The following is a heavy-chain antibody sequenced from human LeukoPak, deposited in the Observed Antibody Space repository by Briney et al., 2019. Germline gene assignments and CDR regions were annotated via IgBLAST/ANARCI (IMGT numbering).Heavy chain of an antibody. Sequence: GETLTLSCAVSGFTFSSYSMNWVRQAPGKGLEWVSSISSSSSYIYYADSVKGRFTIPRDNAKNSLYLQMNSLRAEDTAVYYCARDTGTCWGQGTLVTVSS. V-gene: IGHV3-21*01. CDR3: ARDTGTC. CDR1: GFTFSSYS. J-gene: IGHJ4*02. CDR2: ISSSSSYI. D-gene: IGHD2-8*02.